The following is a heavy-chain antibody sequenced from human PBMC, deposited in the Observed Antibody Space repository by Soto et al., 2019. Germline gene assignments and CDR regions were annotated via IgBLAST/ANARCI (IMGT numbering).Heavy chain of an antibody. Sequence: SETLSLTWTVSGGSISSGGYYWSWIRQHPGKGLEWIGYIYYSGSTYYNPSLKSRVTISVDTSKNQFSLKLSSVTAADTAVYYCARDAARDGYNEFDYWGQGTLVTVSS. CDR3: ARDAARDGYNEFDY. V-gene: IGHV4-31*02. J-gene: IGHJ4*02. D-gene: IGHD5-12*01. CDR1: GGSISSGGYY. CDR2: IYYSGST.